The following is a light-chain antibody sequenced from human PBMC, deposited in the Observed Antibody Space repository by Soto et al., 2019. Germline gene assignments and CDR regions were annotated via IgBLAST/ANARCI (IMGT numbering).Light chain of an antibody. V-gene: IGLV4-69*01. Sequence: QSVLTQSPSASASLGASVKLTCTLSSGHSSYPIAWHQQQPEKGPRYLMNLNSDGSHTKGDGVPDRFSGSSSGAERYLTISSLQSEDEADYYCQTWVPGIRVFGGGTKLTVL. CDR3: QTWVPGIRV. CDR1: SGHSSYP. J-gene: IGLJ3*02. CDR2: LNSDGSH.